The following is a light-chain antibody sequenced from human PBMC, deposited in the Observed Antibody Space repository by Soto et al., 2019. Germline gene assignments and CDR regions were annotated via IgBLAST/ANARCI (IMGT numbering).Light chain of an antibody. CDR1: ESVSSN. CDR2: GAS. J-gene: IGKJ1*01. Sequence: EIVMTQSPATLSVSPGERATLSCRASESVSSNLAWYQQKPGQAPRLLMYGASTRATGTPDRFSGSGSGTEFTLTISSLQSEDFAVYYCQQYDYWPPLTFGQGTKVDIK. CDR3: QQYDYWPPLT. V-gene: IGKV3-15*01.